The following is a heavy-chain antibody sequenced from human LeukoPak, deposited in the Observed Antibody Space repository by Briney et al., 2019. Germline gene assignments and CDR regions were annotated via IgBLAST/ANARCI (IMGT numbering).Heavy chain of an antibody. D-gene: IGHD5-12*01. CDR3: AKEPRVATIEIFDY. Sequence: PGVSLRLSCAASGFTFSSYAMSWVRQAPGKGLEWVSSISGGGAVTYYADSVKGRFTISRDNSKNTVYLQMNSLRAEDTVVYYCAKEPRVATIEIFDYWGQGTLVTVSS. CDR2: ISGGGAVT. V-gene: IGHV3-23*01. J-gene: IGHJ4*02. CDR1: GFTFSSYA.